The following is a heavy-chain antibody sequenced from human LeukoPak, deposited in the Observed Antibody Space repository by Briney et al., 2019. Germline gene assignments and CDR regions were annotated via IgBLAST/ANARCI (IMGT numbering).Heavy chain of an antibody. CDR3: VRVPRMYSSEYYYYMDV. D-gene: IGHD6-19*01. V-gene: IGHV3-30-3*01. CDR1: GFTFSSYA. CDR2: ISYDGSNK. Sequence: GRSLRLSCAASGFTFSSYAMHWVRQGPGKGLEWVAVISYDGSNKYYADSVKGRFTISRDNSKNTLYLQMNSLRAEDTAVYYCVRVPRMYSSEYYYYMDVWGKGTTVTVSS. J-gene: IGHJ6*03.